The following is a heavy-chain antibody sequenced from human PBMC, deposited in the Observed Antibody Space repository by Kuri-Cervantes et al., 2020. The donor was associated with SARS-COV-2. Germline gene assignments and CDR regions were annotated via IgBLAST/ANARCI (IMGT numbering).Heavy chain of an antibody. D-gene: IGHD3-10*01. CDR3: ASGPSGYLQH. V-gene: IGHV3-74*01. CDR2: INSDASTT. CDR1: GFTFSTYW. J-gene: IGHJ1*01. Sequence: GESLKISCAASGFTFSTYWMHWVRQAPGKGLVWVSRINSDASTTTYADSVKGRFTISRDNAKNTLYLQMNSLRAEDTAVYYCASGPSGYLQHWGQGTLVTVSS.